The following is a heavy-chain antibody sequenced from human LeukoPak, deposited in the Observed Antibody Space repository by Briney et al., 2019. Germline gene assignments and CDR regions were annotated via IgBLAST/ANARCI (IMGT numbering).Heavy chain of an antibody. CDR1: GFTFSSYA. Sequence: GGSLRLSCAASGFTFSSYAMSWVRQAPGEGLEWVSAISGSGGSTYYADSVKGRFTISRDNSKNTLYPQMNSLRAEDTAVYYCAKVQPFYYYDSSGYYYFDYWGQGTLVTVSS. CDR3: AKVQPFYYYDSSGYYYFDY. D-gene: IGHD3-22*01. J-gene: IGHJ4*02. CDR2: ISGSGGST. V-gene: IGHV3-23*01.